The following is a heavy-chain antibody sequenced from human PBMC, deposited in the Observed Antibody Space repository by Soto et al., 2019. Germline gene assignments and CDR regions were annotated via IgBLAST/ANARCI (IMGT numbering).Heavy chain of an antibody. V-gene: IGHV3-7*01. CDR2: ISPDGSQK. CDR1: GFSFSGAW. D-gene: IGHD2-8*02. CDR3: VRDRGWWTFDY. J-gene: IGHJ4*02. Sequence: EVQLVESGATLVQPGGSLRLSCAGSGFSFSGAWMNWVRQAPGKELEWVASISPDGSQKYYVDSVKGRFIISRDNAKNSLYVEVNSLRVEDTAVYYCVRDRGWWTFDYWGQGTQVTVSS.